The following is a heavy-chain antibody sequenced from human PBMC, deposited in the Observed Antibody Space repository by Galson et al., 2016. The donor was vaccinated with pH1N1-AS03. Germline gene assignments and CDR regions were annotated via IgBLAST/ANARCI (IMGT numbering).Heavy chain of an antibody. CDR3: AKCDVSCQHSTLDY. V-gene: IGHV3-23*01. J-gene: IGHJ4*02. CDR1: GFTFSGYA. Sequence: SLRLSCAASGFTFSGYAMNWVRQAPGKGLEWVSGVSTNGRRTFHADSVKGRFTISRDNSKNTLFLEMDSLRAEDTAVYYCAKCDVSCQHSTLDYWGQGTLVTVSS. CDR2: VSTNGRRT. D-gene: IGHD2-2*01.